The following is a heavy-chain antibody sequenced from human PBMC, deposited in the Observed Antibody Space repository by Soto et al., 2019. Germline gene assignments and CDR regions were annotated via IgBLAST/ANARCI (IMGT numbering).Heavy chain of an antibody. Sequence: GGSLRLSCVASGFTLSDAYMDWVSQAPGKGLEWVSSISGSGGTAYNVDSVKGRFTISRDNAKNSLYLQMNSLRAEDTAVYYYARDQLYYNDISGRPLNAFDVWGQGTMVTVS. CDR1: GFTLSDAY. CDR2: ISGSGGTA. D-gene: IGHD3-22*01. J-gene: IGHJ3*01. CDR3: ARDQLYYNDISGRPLNAFDV. V-gene: IGHV3-11*04.